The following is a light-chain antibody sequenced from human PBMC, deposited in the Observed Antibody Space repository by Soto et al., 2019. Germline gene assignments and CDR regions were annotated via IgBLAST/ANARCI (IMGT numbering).Light chain of an antibody. V-gene: IGKV1-5*03. Sequence: DIQMTQSPSTLSASVGDRVTITCRASQSISDWLAWYQQKPGKAPKLLIYKASSLESEVPSRFSGSGSGTEFTLTISSLQPDDFATYYCQQYNSYSETFGQGTKVEVK. CDR3: QQYNSYSET. CDR1: QSISDW. J-gene: IGKJ1*01. CDR2: KAS.